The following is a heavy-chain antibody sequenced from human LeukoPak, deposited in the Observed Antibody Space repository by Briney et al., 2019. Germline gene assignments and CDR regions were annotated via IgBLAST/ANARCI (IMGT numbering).Heavy chain of an antibody. CDR3: AKDRVGYCISTSCYGEEY. J-gene: IGHJ4*02. CDR1: GFTFSSLG. V-gene: IGHV3-30*02. Sequence: GGSLRLSCSAAGFTFSSLGMHRDRQAPGKGLEWVAIIWNDGSNKYYADSVKGRFTISRDNSKNTLYLQMNSLRAEDTAVYYCAKDRVGYCISTSCYGEEYWGQGTLVTVSS. D-gene: IGHD2-2*01. CDR2: IWNDGSNK.